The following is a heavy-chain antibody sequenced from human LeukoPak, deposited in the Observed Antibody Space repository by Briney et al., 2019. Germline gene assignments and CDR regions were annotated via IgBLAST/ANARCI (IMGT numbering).Heavy chain of an antibody. CDR2: INPSGGST. V-gene: IGHV1-46*01. J-gene: IGHJ6*02. CDR1: GYTFTSYY. CDR3: ARADCTSTSCYGPVDYYYYGMDV. D-gene: IGHD2-2*01. Sequence: ASVKVSCKASGYTFTSYYIHWVRQAPGQGLEWMGLINPSGGSTSYAQKFQGRVTMTRDTSTSTVYMELSSLRSEDTAVYCCARADCTSTSCYGPVDYYYYGMDVWGQGTTVTVSS.